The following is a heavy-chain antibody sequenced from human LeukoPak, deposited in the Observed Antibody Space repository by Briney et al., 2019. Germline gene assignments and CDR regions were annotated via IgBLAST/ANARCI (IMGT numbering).Heavy chain of an antibody. Sequence: GGSLRLSCAASGFTFSDYWMTWVRQAPGRGLEWVAVIKQDGSDKYYVDSLKARFTISRDNAKNSLYLQMNSLRAEDTAVYYCARGVPTGVDYFDYWGQGTLVTVSS. CDR3: ARGVPTGVDYFDY. CDR2: IKQDGSDK. J-gene: IGHJ4*02. V-gene: IGHV3-7*01. D-gene: IGHD2-8*02. CDR1: GFTFSDYW.